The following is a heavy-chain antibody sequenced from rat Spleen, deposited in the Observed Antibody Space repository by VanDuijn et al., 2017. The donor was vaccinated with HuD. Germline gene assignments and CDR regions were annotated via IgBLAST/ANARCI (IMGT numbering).Heavy chain of an antibody. V-gene: IGHV5-22*01. J-gene: IGHJ3*01. CDR2: ISYEGSRT. CDR1: GFTFSDYY. D-gene: IGHD1-11*01. CDR3: ARQWGYTQNWFAY. Sequence: EVQLVESGGGLVQPGRSLKLSCAASGFTFSDYYMAWVRQAPKKGLEWVASISYEGSRTYYGDSVKGRFTFSRDNAKSTLYLKMNSLRSEDTATYYCARQWGYTQNWFAYWGQGTLVTVSS.